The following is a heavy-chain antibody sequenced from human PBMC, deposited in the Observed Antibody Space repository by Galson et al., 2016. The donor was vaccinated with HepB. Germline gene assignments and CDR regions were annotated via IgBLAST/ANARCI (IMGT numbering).Heavy chain of an antibody. D-gene: IGHD6-19*01. CDR1: GGSISSDGFY. Sequence: TLSLTCTVSGGSISSDGFYWTWIRQHPGKGLEWIGHIYYSGNTYYNPSLKSRLTISVDTSKNQFSLMLSSVTAADTAVYYCAAAVAGNFDYWGQGILVTVSS. CDR2: IYYSGNT. J-gene: IGHJ4*02. V-gene: IGHV4-31*03. CDR3: AAAVAGNFDY.